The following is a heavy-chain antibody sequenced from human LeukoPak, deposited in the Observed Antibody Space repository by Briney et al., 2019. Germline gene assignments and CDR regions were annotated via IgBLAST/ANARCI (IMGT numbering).Heavy chain of an antibody. CDR1: GGSSSRGGYY. J-gene: IGHJ6*02. D-gene: IGHD3-9*01. CDR3: QKTAYDILNHPNYYYYGMDV. Sequence: SETLSLTCTVSGGSSSRGGYYWSWIRQHPGKRLEWVGYIYYRGSTYYNPSLKSRVTISVDTSKNQFSLKLSSVTAADTAVYYKQKTAYDILNHPNYYYYGMDVWGQGTTVTVSS. V-gene: IGHV4-31*09. CDR2: IYYRGST.